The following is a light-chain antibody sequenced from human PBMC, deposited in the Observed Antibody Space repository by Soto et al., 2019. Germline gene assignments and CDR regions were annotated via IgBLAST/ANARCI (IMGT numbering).Light chain of an antibody. CDR3: QKYCSSSWT. CDR1: ESVSSSY. Sequence: EIVLTQSPGTLSLSPGERATLSCRASESVSSSYLAWYQQKPGQAPRLHIYGASSRATGIPDRFSGSASGTALTLTISRLGPEDFVVYYYQKYCSSSWTFGQGTKVEIK. CDR2: GAS. V-gene: IGKV3-20*01. J-gene: IGKJ1*01.